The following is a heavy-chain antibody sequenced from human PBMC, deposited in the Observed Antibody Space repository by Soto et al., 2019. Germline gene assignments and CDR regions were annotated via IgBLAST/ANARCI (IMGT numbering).Heavy chain of an antibody. CDR2: IKSKTAGGTT. CDR1: GLTLSNVW. CDR3: SYGANQYFDS. Sequence: EVQLVESGGGLVQPGGSLRLSCVVSGLTLSNVWMNWVRQAPGKGLEWVGRIKSKTAGGTTDDAAPVKGRFTISIDDTEYALFLPMNSLNTEDEAVYYCSYGANQYFDSWGQGALVTVSS. J-gene: IGHJ4*02. V-gene: IGHV3-15*07. D-gene: IGHD4-17*01.